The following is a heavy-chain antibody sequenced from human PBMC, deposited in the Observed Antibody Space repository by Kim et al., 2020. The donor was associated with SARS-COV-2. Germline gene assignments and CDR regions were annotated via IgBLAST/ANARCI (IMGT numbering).Heavy chain of an antibody. J-gene: IGHJ3*02. CDR1: GFTFSSYA. V-gene: IGHV3-30*04. Sequence: GGSLRLSCAASGFTFSSYAMHWVRQAPGKGLEWVAVISYDGSNKYYADSVKGRFTISRDNSKNTLYLQMNSLRAEDTAVYYCARVHSSGWYLEGSDAFDIWGQGTMVTVSS. CDR3: ARVHSSGWYLEGSDAFDI. CDR2: ISYDGSNK. D-gene: IGHD6-19*01.